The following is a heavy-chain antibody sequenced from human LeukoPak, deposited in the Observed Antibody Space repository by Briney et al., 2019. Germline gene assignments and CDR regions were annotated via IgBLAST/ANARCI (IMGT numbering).Heavy chain of an antibody. CDR3: AKDIYGVRRYYFDY. D-gene: IGHD2-2*02. CDR1: GFTFDDYA. V-gene: IGHV3-9*01. CDR2: ISWNSGSI. Sequence: GGSLRLSCAASGFTFDDYAMHWVRQAPGKGLEWVSGISWNSGSIGYADSVKGRFTISRDNAKNSPYLQMNSLRAEDTALYYCAKDIYGVRRYYFDYWGQGTLVTVSS. J-gene: IGHJ4*02.